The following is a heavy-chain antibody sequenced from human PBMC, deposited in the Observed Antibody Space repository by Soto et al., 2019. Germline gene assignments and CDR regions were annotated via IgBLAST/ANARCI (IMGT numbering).Heavy chain of an antibody. D-gene: IGHD3-16*01. CDR3: ARSQFDYIWGTSGYFDY. CDR2: IYPGDSDT. CDR1: GYSFSTHW. V-gene: IGHV5-51*01. J-gene: IGHJ4*02. Sequence: GESLKISCEASGYSFSTHWIGGVRQVPGKGPEWLGIIYPGDSDTRYSTSFEGQVTILADKSITTAYLDWRGLWASDTAMYFCARSQFDYIWGTSGYFDYWGQGTLVTVSS.